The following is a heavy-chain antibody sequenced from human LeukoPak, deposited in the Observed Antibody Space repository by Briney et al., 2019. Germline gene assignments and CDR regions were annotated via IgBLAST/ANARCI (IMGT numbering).Heavy chain of an antibody. CDR2: IKQDGSEK. J-gene: IGHJ4*02. Sequence: GGSLRLSCAASGFTFSTYWMTWVRQAPGKGLEWVANIKQDGSEKYYVDSVKGRFTISRDNAKNSLYLQMNSLRAEGTAVYYCARGPQPGINYYDSSGLNYYFDYWGQGTLVTVSS. V-gene: IGHV3-7*01. D-gene: IGHD3-22*01. CDR1: GFTFSTYW. CDR3: ARGPQPGINYYDSSGLNYYFDY.